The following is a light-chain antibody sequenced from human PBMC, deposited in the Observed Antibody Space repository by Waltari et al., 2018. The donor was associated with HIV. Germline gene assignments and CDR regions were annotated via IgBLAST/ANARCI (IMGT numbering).Light chain of an antibody. Sequence: QSVLTQPPSVSGAPGQTVTISCTGSSSNIGAGFDAHWYQQFPGRAPKLLIYGNKNRPSGVPDRFSGSRSGTSASLAITGLQAEDEGDYYFQSYDSSLSGRWVFGGGTKLTVL. J-gene: IGLJ3*02. CDR2: GNK. CDR1: SSNIGAGFD. V-gene: IGLV1-40*01. CDR3: QSYDSSLSGRWV.